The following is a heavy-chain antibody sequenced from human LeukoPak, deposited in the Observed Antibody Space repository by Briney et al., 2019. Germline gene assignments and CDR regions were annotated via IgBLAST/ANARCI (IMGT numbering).Heavy chain of an antibody. V-gene: IGHV3-7*01. D-gene: IGHD6-13*01. CDR3: ARVIAAAGTSN. CDR1: GFTFSDYW. J-gene: IGHJ4*02. Sequence: GGSLRLSCAASGFTFSDYWMSWVRQAPGKGLEWMANINEDGSEKYYVDSVKGRFTISRDNAKNSLYLQMNSLRAEDTAVYYCARVIAAAGTSNWGQGTLVTVSS. CDR2: INEDGSEK.